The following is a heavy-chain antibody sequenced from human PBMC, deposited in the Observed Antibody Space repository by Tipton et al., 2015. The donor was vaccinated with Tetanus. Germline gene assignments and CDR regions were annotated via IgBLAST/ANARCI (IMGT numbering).Heavy chain of an antibody. J-gene: IGHJ4*02. Sequence: SLRLSCVASGFTLTNYAMSWVRQAPGKGLEWVANIKQDGSALYYVDSVTGRFTFSRDNAKNSLYLQVNSLRVEDTALYYCARDRRRLIKYGDLGGFDFWGQGTLVPVPS. CDR1: GFTLTNYA. CDR2: IKQDGSAL. CDR3: ARDRRRLIKYGDLGGFDF. D-gene: IGHD4-17*01. V-gene: IGHV3-7*01.